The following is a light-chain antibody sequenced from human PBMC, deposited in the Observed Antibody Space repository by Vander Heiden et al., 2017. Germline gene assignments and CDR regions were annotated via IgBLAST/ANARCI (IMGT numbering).Light chain of an antibody. Sequence: QSVLTQPPSASGTPGQRVTISCSGSSSNIGSNYVYWYQQLPGTAPKLLIYRNNQRPSGVPDRFSGSKSGPSASLAISWLRSEDEADYYCAAWDDSLSVVVFGGGTKLTVL. CDR3: AAWDDSLSVVV. V-gene: IGLV1-47*01. CDR1: SSNIGSNY. J-gene: IGLJ2*01. CDR2: RNN.